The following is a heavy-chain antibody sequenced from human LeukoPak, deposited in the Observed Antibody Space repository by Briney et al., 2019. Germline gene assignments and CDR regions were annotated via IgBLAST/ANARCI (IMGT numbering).Heavy chain of an antibody. CDR2: INPNSGGT. D-gene: IGHD6-19*01. V-gene: IGHV1-2*02. J-gene: IGHJ3*02. CDR1: GYTFTGYY. CDR3: ARASGWYPNDAFDI. Sequence: ASVKVSCKASGYTFTGYYMHWVRQAPGQGLEWMGWINPNSGGTNYAQKFQGRVTMTRDTSISTAYMELSRLRSDDTAVYYCARASGWYPNDAFDIWGQGTMVTVSS.